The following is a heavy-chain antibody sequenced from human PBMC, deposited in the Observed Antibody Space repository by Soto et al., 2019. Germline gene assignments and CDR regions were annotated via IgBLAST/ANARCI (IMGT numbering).Heavy chain of an antibody. CDR2: INHRGST. D-gene: IGHD3-9*01. CDR3: ARGDILIGYSY. CDR1: GGSFSGYY. Sequence: SETLSLTCAVYGGSFSGYYWSWIRQPPGKGLEWIGEINHRGSTKYNPSLKSRVTISVDTSKNQFSLKLNSVTAADTAVYYCARGDILIGYSYWGQGTLVTVSS. V-gene: IGHV4-34*01. J-gene: IGHJ4*02.